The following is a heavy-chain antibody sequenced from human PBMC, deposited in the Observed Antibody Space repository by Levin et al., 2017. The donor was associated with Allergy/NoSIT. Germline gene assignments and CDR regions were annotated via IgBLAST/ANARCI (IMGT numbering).Heavy chain of an antibody. V-gene: IGHV4-59*01. J-gene: IGHJ4*02. Sequence: SETLSLTCTVSGGSISSYYWSWIRQPPGKGLEWIGYIYYSGSTNYNPSLKSRVTISVDTSKNQFSLKLSSVTAADTAVYYCARYIAAAGAFDYWGQGTLVTVSS. CDR3: ARYIAAAGAFDY. CDR1: GGSISSYY. D-gene: IGHD6-13*01. CDR2: IYYSGST.